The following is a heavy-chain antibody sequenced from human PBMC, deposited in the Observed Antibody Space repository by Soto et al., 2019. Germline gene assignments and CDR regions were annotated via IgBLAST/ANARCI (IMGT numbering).Heavy chain of an antibody. V-gene: IGHV3-23*01. Sequence: GGSLRLSCAASGFTFSSYAMSWVRQAPGKGLEWVSAISGSGGSTYYADSVKGRFTISRDNSKNTLYLQMNSLRAEDTAVYYCAKDGPKLDYSNYKAPPDGYWGQGTLVTVSS. CDR3: AKDGPKLDYSNYKAPPDGY. CDR2: ISGSGGST. J-gene: IGHJ4*02. CDR1: GFTFSSYA. D-gene: IGHD4-4*01.